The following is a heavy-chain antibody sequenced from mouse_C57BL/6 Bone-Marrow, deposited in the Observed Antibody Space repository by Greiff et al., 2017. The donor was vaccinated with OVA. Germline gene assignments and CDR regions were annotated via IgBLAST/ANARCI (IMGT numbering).Heavy chain of an antibody. CDR3: ARNGYYLYYFDY. Sequence: SGPELVKPGASVKIPCKASGYTFTDYNMDWVKQSHGKSLEWIGDINPNNGGTIYNQKFKGKATLTVAKSSSTAYMELRSLTSEDTAVYYCARNGYYLYYFDYWGQGTTLTVSS. CDR1: GYTFTDYN. CDR2: INPNNGGT. J-gene: IGHJ2*01. D-gene: IGHD2-3*01. V-gene: IGHV1-18*01.